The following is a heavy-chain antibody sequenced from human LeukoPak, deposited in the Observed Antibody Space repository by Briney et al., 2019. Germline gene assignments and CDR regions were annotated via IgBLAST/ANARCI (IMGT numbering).Heavy chain of an antibody. D-gene: IGHD6-13*01. CDR3: ARDRDPDPMKSWYAFDI. V-gene: IGHV3-53*05. Sequence: GGSLRLSCAVSGLTASSNYMSWVRQAPGKGLEWVSGIYSGGSTYYADSLKGRFTISRDTSKNTLYLQMNILRAEDTAVYYCARDRDPDPMKSWYAFDIWGQGTMVTVSS. CDR2: IYSGGST. CDR1: GLTASSNY. J-gene: IGHJ3*02.